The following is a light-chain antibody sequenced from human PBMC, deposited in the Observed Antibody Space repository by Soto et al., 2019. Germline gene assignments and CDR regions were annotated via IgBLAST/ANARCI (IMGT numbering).Light chain of an antibody. CDR2: RAS. Sequence: DIVMSQSPDSLAVSLGERATITCRSSQSVLTTDSNNKNYLAWYQHKSGQPPRLLIYRASTRESGVPDRFSGSGSGTEFTLTISSLQAEDEAVYICQQYGSSHRITFGQGTRLEIK. J-gene: IGKJ5*01. CDR3: QQYGSSHRIT. CDR1: QSVLTTDSNNKNY. V-gene: IGKV4-1*01.